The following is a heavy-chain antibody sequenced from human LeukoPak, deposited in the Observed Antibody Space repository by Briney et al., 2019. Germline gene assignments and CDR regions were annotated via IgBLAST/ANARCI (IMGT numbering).Heavy chain of an antibody. Sequence: GESLKVSCKGSGYSFTNSWIAWVRQMPGKGLEWMGNIDPGDSDTTYSPSFQGQVTISADKSISTAYLQWSSLKASDSAMYYCARLMANTWVVFDFWGQGTLVTVSS. CDR3: ARLMANTWVVFDF. J-gene: IGHJ4*02. CDR2: IDPGDSDT. V-gene: IGHV5-51*01. D-gene: IGHD5-24*01. CDR1: GYSFTNSW.